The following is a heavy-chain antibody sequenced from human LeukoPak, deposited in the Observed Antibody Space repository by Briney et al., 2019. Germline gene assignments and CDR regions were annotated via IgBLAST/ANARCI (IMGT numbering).Heavy chain of an antibody. D-gene: IGHD2-2*01. Sequence: PSETLSLTCTVSGGSISSSSYYWGWIRQPPGKGLEWIGSIYYSGSTHYNPSLKSRVTISVDTSKNQFSLKLSSVTAADTAVYYCASIGYCNSTSCYLFDYWGQGTLVTVSS. CDR3: ASIGYCNSTSCYLFDY. CDR1: GGSISSSSYY. V-gene: IGHV4-39*07. J-gene: IGHJ4*02. CDR2: IYYSGST.